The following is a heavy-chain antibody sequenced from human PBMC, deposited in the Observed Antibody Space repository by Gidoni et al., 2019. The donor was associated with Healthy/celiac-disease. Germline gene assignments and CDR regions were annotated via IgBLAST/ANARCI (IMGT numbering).Heavy chain of an antibody. D-gene: IGHD1-26*01. CDR1: GFTFRTYA. V-gene: IGHV3-30-3*01. J-gene: IGHJ1*01. Sequence: QVQLVESGGGVVQPGRSLRLSCAASGFTFRTYAMHWVRQAPGKGLEWVAVISYDGSKKYYADSVKGRFTSSRDNSKNTLYLQMNSLRAEDTAVYYCARDHLGVGATEGGYFQHWGQGTLVTVSS. CDR2: ISYDGSKK. CDR3: ARDHLGVGATEGGYFQH.